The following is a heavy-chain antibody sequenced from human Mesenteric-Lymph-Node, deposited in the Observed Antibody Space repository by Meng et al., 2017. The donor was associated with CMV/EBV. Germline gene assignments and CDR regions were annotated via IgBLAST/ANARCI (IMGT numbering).Heavy chain of an antibody. V-gene: IGHV3-30*04. D-gene: IGHD2-2*01. CDR2: IHYDGGKK. CDR1: GFTFDDYA. Sequence: GESLKISCAASGFTFDDYAMHWVRQAPGKGLEWVAFIHYDGGKKFYADFVEGRFTISRDNSENTLYLQMNSLRPDDTAVYYCVRSGVRDYQMLFLPWFDPWGQGTLVTVSS. CDR3: VRSGVRDYQMLFLPWFDP. J-gene: IGHJ5*01.